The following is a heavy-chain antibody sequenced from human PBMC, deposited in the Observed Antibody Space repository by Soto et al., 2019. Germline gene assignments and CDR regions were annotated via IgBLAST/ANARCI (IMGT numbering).Heavy chain of an antibody. CDR1: GYSFTSYW. D-gene: IGHD1-1*01. CDR3: ARGPGELEPADYYYYYMDV. CDR2: IYPGDSDT. V-gene: IGHV5-51*01. J-gene: IGHJ6*03. Sequence: GESLKISCKGSGYSFTSYWIGWVRQMPGKGLEWMGIIYPGDSDTRYSPSFQGQVTISADKSISTAYLQWSSLKASDTAMYYCARGPGELEPADYYYYYMDVWGKGTTVTVSS.